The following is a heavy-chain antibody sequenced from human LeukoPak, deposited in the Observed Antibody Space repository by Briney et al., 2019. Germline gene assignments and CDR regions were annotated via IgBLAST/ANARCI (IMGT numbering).Heavy chain of an antibody. Sequence: KPGGSLRLSCAASGFTFRSAWMSWVRQAPGKGLEWVDRIKTETDGETTDFAAPVKGRFTISRDDSSNTLYLQMSSLKTEDTAVYFCTTQALLYYGLDVWGKGTTVTVSS. CDR1: GFTFRSAW. CDR2: IKTETDGETT. CDR3: TTQALLYYGLDV. J-gene: IGHJ6*04. D-gene: IGHD2-15*01. V-gene: IGHV3-15*01.